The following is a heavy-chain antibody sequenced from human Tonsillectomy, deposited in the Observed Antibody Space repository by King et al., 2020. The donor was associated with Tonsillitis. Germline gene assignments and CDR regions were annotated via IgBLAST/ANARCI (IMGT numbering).Heavy chain of an antibody. CDR2: IFYSGTT. CDR1: GDSISSGSYC. V-gene: IGHV4-39*01. CDR3: ARNKGHCDGGSCFPYNY. Sequence: LQLQESGPGLVKPSETLSLTCTVSGDSISSGSYCWGWIRQPPGKGLEWIGCIFYSGTTYYKSSLKSRVTISVDTSRNQFSLRMSSVTAADTAVYYFARNKGHCDGGSCFPYNYWGQGTLVTVSS. J-gene: IGHJ4*02. D-gene: IGHD2-15*01.